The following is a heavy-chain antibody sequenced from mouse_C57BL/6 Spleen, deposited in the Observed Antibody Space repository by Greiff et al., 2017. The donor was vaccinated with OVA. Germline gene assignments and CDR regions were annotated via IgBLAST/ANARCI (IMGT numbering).Heavy chain of an antibody. CDR1: GYTFTDYY. J-gene: IGHJ4*01. D-gene: IGHD1-1*01. CDR2: INPNNGGT. V-gene: IGHV1-26*01. Sequence: VQLQQPGAELVKPGASVKLSCKASGYTFTDYYMNWVKQSHGKSLEWIGDINPNNGGTSYNQKFKGKATLTVDKSSSTAYMELRSLTSEDSAVYYCARFTVVDSYAMDGWGQGASVTVSS. CDR3: ARFTVVDSYAMDG.